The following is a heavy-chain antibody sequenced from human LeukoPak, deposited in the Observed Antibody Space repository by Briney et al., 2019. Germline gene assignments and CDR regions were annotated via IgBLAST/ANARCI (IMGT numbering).Heavy chain of an antibody. J-gene: IGHJ4*02. CDR2: IYSDNT. Sequence: GGSLRLSCAASGFTFSSYWMHWVRQAPGKGLVGVSFIYSDNTHYSDSVKGRFTISRDNSKNTLYLQMNSLRAEDTAVYYCARRAGAYSHPYDYWGQGTLVTVSS. V-gene: IGHV3-53*01. CDR1: GFTFSSYW. D-gene: IGHD4/OR15-4a*01. CDR3: ARRAGAYSHPYDY.